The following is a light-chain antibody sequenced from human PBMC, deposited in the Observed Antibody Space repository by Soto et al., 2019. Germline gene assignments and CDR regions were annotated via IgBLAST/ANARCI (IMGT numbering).Light chain of an antibody. V-gene: IGKV3-20*01. J-gene: IGKJ1*01. CDR2: GAS. CDR1: QSVTTAY. CDR3: QQYGSSPPWT. Sequence: EIVLTQSPGTLSFSPGERATLSCGASQSVTTAYLACNQQKLAQAPRLLIYGASSRATGIPDRFSGSGSGTDFTLTISRLEPEDFAVYYCQQYGSSPPWTFGQGTKVEIK.